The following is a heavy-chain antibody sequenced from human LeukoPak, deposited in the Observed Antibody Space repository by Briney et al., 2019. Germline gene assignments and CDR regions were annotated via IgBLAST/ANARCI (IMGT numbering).Heavy chain of an antibody. CDR1: GGSISSSSYY. Sequence: PSETLSLTCTVSGGSISSSSYYWGWIRQPPRKGLEWIGSIYYSGSTYYNPSLKSRVTISVDTSKNQFSLKLSSVTAADTAVYYCARPAGDSSYYFDYWGQGTLVTVSS. V-gene: IGHV4-39*01. D-gene: IGHD4-17*01. J-gene: IGHJ4*02. CDR2: IYYSGST. CDR3: ARPAGDSSYYFDY.